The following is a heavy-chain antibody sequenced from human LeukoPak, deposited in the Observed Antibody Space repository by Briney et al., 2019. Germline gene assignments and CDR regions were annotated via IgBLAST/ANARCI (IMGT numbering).Heavy chain of an antibody. Sequence: GGSLRLSCAASGFTYSSYSMNWVRQAPGKGLEWVSYISSSGNTIDYADSVKGRFTISRDNAKNSLYLQMVSLRAEDTAVYYCARLRGYSYGYGDYWGQGTLVTVSS. CDR3: ARLRGYSYGYGDY. CDR1: GFTYSSYS. D-gene: IGHD5-18*01. J-gene: IGHJ4*02. CDR2: ISSSGNTI. V-gene: IGHV3-48*04.